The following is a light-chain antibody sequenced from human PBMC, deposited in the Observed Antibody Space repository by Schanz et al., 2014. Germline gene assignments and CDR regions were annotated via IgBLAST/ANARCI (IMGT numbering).Light chain of an antibody. CDR1: SSDVGGYNY. V-gene: IGLV2-14*03. CDR3: CSYAGSYTLL. CDR2: DVS. Sequence: QSALTQPASVSGSPGQSITISCTGTSSDVGGYNYVSWYQQYPGKAPKLMIYDVSNRPSGVSNRFSGSKSGNTASLTISGLQAEDEADYYCCSYAGSYTLLFGGGTKLTVL. J-gene: IGLJ2*01.